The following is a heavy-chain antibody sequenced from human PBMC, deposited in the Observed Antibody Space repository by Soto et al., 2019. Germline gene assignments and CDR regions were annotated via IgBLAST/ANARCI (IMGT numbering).Heavy chain of an antibody. CDR3: ARDDRSPSDRYYYYGVNV. Sequence: QVQLQESGPGLVRPSETLSLTCTVSGGSITSYYWNWVRQPQAKGLGWICYINYSGDTTYNPSLQSRVVISANTSKHQLALRLTSVTATDTAVYFFARDDRSPSDRYYYYGVNVWCQGNTVTVSS. D-gene: IGHD3-10*01. CDR1: GGSITSYY. J-gene: IGHJ6*02. CDR2: INYSGDT. V-gene: IGHV4-59*01.